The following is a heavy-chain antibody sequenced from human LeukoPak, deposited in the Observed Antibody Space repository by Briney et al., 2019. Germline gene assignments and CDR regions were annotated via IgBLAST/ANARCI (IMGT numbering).Heavy chain of an antibody. Sequence: GGSLRLSCAASGFTFSAYSMNWVRQAPGKGLEWVSSISTSSSYIYYADSVKGRFTVSRDNDNNSLFLQMNSPRAGETALYYCARDREMGTIRNGFDVWGQGTIVSVSS. CDR3: ARDREMGTIRNGFDV. CDR1: GFTFSAYS. D-gene: IGHD5-24*01. V-gene: IGHV3-21*04. J-gene: IGHJ3*01. CDR2: ISTSSSYI.